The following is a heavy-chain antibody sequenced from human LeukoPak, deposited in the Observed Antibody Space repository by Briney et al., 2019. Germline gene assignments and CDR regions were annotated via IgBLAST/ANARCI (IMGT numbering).Heavy chain of an antibody. Sequence: ASVKVSCTVSGYTLTELSMHWVRQAPGKGLEWMGGFDPEDGETIYAQKFQGRVTMTEDTSTDTAYMELSSLRSEDTAVYYCATSDQYYYGSLYPWGQGTLVTVSS. J-gene: IGHJ5*02. CDR3: ATSDQYYYGSLYP. CDR1: GYTLTELS. V-gene: IGHV1-24*01. D-gene: IGHD3-10*01. CDR2: FDPEDGET.